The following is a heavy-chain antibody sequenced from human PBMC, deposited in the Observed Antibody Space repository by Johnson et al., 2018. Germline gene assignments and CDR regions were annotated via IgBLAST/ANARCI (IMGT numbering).Heavy chain of an antibody. D-gene: IGHD3-10*01. CDR2: ISYDGNNK. CDR3: ARDLVLWCGELSSAYYHYYMDV. V-gene: IGHV3-30-3*01. Sequence: QVQLVESGGGVVQPGRSLRLSCAASGFTFSSYAMHWVRQAPGKGLEWVAVISYDGNNKYYADSVKGRFTISRDNSKNTLYLQMNSLRAEDTAVYYCARDLVLWCGELSSAYYHYYMDVWGKGTTVTVSS. CDR1: GFTFSSYA. J-gene: IGHJ6*03.